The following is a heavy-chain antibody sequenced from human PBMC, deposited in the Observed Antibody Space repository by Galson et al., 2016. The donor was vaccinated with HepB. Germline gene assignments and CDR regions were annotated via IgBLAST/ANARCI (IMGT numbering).Heavy chain of an antibody. CDR2: INGYNSDS. D-gene: IGHD1-26*01. Sequence: SVKVSCKASGYTFVSYGFTWVRQAPGQGLEWLGWINGYNSDSIYAQKLQARLTMTTDTSTSKDYMVLRRLRSDDTAVYYCASAIVGYTKFQVYLDSWGQGTLGTVSS. V-gene: IGHV1-18*01. CDR1: GYTFVSYG. CDR3: ASAIVGYTKFQVYLDS. J-gene: IGHJ4*02.